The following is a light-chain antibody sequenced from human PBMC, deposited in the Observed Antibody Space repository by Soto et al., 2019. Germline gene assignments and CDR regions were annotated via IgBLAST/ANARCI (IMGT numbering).Light chain of an antibody. J-gene: IGLJ2*01. CDR3: QSYDSSLSGPV. CDR2: GNT. Sequence: QSVLTQPPSVSGAPGQRVTMSCTGSNSNIGAGYDVHWYQQFPGTAPRLVIYGNTNRPSGVPDRFSGSKSGTSASLAITGLQAEDEAEYYCQSYDSSLSGPVFGGGTKLTVL. V-gene: IGLV1-40*01. CDR1: NSNIGAGYD.